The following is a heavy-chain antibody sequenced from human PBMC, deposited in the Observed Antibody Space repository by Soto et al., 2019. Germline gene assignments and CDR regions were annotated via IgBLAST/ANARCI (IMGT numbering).Heavy chain of an antibody. CDR3: ARARAQRLSYYSYGMDV. CDR2: ISSTTNYI. V-gene: IGHV3-21*06. D-gene: IGHD6-25*01. J-gene: IGHJ6*02. CDR1: GFTFTRYS. Sequence: GGSLRLSCAASGFTFTRYSMNWVRQAPGKGLEWVSSISSTTNYIYYGDSMKGRFTISRDNAKNSLYLQMNSLRAEDTAVYYCARARAQRLSYYSYGMDVWGQGTTVTVSS.